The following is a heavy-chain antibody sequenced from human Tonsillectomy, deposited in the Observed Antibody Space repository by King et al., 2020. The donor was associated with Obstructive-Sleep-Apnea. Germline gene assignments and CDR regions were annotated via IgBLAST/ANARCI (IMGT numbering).Heavy chain of an antibody. D-gene: IGHD6-19*01. CDR3: ARYYLGRSGWSNQAYYGLDV. V-gene: IGHV4-59*08. CDR1: GGSISSYY. J-gene: IGHJ6*02. Sequence: VQLQESGPGLVKPSETLSLTCTVSGGSISSYYWSWIRQPQGKGLEWIAYIYSGSTNYNPSLKSRVTISVDTSRNQFSLKVGSVTAADAAVYYCARYYLGRSGWSNQAYYGLDVWGQGTTVTVSS. CDR2: IYSGST.